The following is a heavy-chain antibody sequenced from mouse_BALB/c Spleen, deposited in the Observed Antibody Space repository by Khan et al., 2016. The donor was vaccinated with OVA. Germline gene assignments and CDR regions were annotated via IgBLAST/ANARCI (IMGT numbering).Heavy chain of an antibody. CDR3: ARKDYYDYDPFPY. CDR1: GYSITSEYT. V-gene: IGHV3-2*02. CDR2: ISYSGNT. Sequence: EVMLLESGPGLVKPSQSLSLTCTVTGYSITSEYTWNWIRQFPGNKLEWMGFISYSGNTRYNPSLKSRISITRDTSKNQFFLQLNSVTSEDTATYYCARKDYYDYDPFPYWGQGTLVTVSA. J-gene: IGHJ3*01. D-gene: IGHD2-4*01.